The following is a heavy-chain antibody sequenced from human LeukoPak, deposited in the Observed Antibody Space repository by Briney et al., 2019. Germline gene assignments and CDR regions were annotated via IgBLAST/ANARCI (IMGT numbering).Heavy chain of an antibody. CDR3: AKDGQSYAPYAMDV. CDR1: GFIFSDYA. CDR2: IWFDGSKK. J-gene: IGHJ6*02. D-gene: IGHD5-18*01. V-gene: IGHV3-30*18. Sequence: GTSLRLSCAATGFIFSDYAMHWVRQAPGKGLEWVAQIWFDGSKKNYADSVKGRFTISRDQSKNTVSLQMNSLRAEDTALYYCAKDGQSYAPYAMDVWGQGTTVTVSS.